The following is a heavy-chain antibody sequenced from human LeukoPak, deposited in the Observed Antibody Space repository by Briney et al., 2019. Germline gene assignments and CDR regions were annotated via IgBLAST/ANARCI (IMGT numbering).Heavy chain of an antibody. CDR2: IIPIFGTA. Sequence: SVKVSCKASGGTFSSYAISWVRQAPGQGLEWMGGIIPIFGTANYAQKFQGRVTITTDESTSTAYMELSSLRSEDTAVYYCARDRTIFGVVIDAFDIWGQGTMVTVSS. D-gene: IGHD3-3*01. J-gene: IGHJ3*02. CDR1: GGTFSSYA. CDR3: ARDRTIFGVVIDAFDI. V-gene: IGHV1-69*05.